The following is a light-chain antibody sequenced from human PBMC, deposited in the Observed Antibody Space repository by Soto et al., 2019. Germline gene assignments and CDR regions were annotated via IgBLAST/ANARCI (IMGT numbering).Light chain of an antibody. V-gene: IGKV3-20*01. J-gene: IGKJ5*01. CDR1: QSVSSRY. CDR2: GAS. CDR3: QQYSSSPRVT. Sequence: EIVLTQSPGTLSLSPGERATFSCRASQSVSSRYLAWYQQQPGQAPRLLIYGASSRATGIPDRFSGSGSGTDFTLTISRLEPEDFAVSYCQQYSSSPRVTFGQGTRLEIK.